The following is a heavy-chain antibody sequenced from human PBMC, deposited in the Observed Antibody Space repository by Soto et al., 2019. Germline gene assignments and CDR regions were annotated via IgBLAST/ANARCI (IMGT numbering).Heavy chain of an antibody. CDR2: IYYSGCT. Sequence: SETLSLTCTVSGGSISSGDYYWSWIRQPPGKGLEWIGYIYYSGCTYYNPSLKSRVTISVDTSKNQFSLKLSSVTAADTAVYYCARDRSATDTATAYYYYYGMDVWGQGTTVTVSS. D-gene: IGHD5-18*01. CDR1: GGSISSGDYY. CDR3: ARDRSATDTATAYYYYYGMDV. V-gene: IGHV4-30-4*01. J-gene: IGHJ6*02.